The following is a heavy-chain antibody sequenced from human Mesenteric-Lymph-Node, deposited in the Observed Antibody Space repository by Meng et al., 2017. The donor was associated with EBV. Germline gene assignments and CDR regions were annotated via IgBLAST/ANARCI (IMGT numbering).Heavy chain of an antibody. J-gene: IGHJ5*02. Sequence: QVQLVESGGGLVKPGGGLRLSCAASGFIFSDYYMSWIRQSPGKGLEWISYISTSGSTKLYADSVKGRLTISRDNAKNSLFLQMNSLQVDDTAVYYCVRGYSSGWFDPWGQGTLVTVSS. D-gene: IGHD6-19*01. CDR1: GFIFSDYY. V-gene: IGHV3-11*01. CDR3: VRGYSSGWFDP. CDR2: ISTSGSTK.